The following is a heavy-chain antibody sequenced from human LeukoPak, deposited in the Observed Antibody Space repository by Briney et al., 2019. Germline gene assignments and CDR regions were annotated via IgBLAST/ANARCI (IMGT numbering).Heavy chain of an antibody. CDR3: ARREVDGNCRSTTCPNSLDP. D-gene: IGHD2-2*01. CDR1: GYTFTNYG. J-gene: IGHJ5*02. Sequence: ASVKVSCKASGYTFTNYGINWVRQATGQGGEWMGCMNPNRGDTGYAQKFQGRVSMTRDTSISAVYMELSSLRSEDTAVYYCARREVDGNCRSTTCPNSLDPWGQGTLVTVSS. V-gene: IGHV1-8*01. CDR2: MNPNRGDT.